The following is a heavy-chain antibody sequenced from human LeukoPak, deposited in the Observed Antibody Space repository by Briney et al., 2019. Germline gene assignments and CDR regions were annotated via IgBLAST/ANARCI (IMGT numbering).Heavy chain of an antibody. V-gene: IGHV1-2*02. CDR1: RYTFTGYY. Sequence: ASVKVSCKASRYTFTGYYIHWLRQAPGQGLEWMGWINPNSGGTNYAQKFQGRATMTWDTSISTAYMELSRLRSDDTAVYYCARSGDYGFNYFDPWGQGTLVTVSS. J-gene: IGHJ5*02. D-gene: IGHD4-17*01. CDR2: INPNSGGT. CDR3: ARSGDYGFNYFDP.